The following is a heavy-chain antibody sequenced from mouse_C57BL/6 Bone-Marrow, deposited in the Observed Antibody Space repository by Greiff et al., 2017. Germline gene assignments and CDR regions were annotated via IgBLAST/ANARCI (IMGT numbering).Heavy chain of an antibody. Sequence: EVHLVESGGGLVQPGGSMKLSCVASGFTFSNYWMNWVRQSPEKGLEWVAQIRLKSDNYATHYAESVKGRFTISRDDSKSSVYLQMNNLRAEDTGIYYCTEDWDGVRNYWGQGTTLTVSS. CDR2: IRLKSDNYAT. J-gene: IGHJ2*01. D-gene: IGHD4-1*01. CDR3: TEDWDGVRNY. CDR1: GFTFSNYW. V-gene: IGHV6-3*01.